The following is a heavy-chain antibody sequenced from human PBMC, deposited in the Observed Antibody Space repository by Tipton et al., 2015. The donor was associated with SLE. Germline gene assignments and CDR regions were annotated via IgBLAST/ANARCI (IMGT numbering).Heavy chain of an antibody. CDR2: INTDGSGT. V-gene: IGHV3-74*01. CDR3: ARDRAAQYYSYYYMDV. D-gene: IGHD6-25*01. Sequence: SLRLSCAASGLTFNNYWMHWVRQVPGKGLVWVSRINTDGSGTTYADSVKGRFTIPRDNAKNTLYLQMNSLRVEDTAVYYCARDRAAQYYSYYYMDVWGKGTTVTISS. CDR1: GLTFNNYW. J-gene: IGHJ6*03.